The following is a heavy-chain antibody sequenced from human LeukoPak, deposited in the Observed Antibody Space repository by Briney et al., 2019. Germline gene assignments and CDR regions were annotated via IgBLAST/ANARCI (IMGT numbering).Heavy chain of an antibody. V-gene: IGHV3-30*02. Sequence: GGSLRLSCAASGFTFSTYGLHWVRQAPGKGLEWVAFIRYDGSYKYYADSVKGRFTISRDNSKNTLYLQTNSLRAEDTAVYYCAKDYEITTHLFDYWGQGTLVTVSS. CDR3: AKDYEITTHLFDY. D-gene: IGHD3-16*01. J-gene: IGHJ4*02. CDR1: GFTFSTYG. CDR2: IRYDGSYK.